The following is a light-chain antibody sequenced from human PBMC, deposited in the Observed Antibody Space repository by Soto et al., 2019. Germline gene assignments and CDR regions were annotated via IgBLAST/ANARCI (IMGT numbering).Light chain of an antibody. Sequence: QSVLTQPASVSGSPGQSITVSCTGTSSDIGDSDFVSWYQQCPGRVPKLIIYDVHKRPSGVSDRFSGSKSASTASLTISGLQTEYEADYSCCSYTTSKTWVFGGGTQLTVL. V-gene: IGLV2-14*01. CDR3: CSYTTSKTWV. CDR1: SSDIGDSDF. J-gene: IGLJ3*02. CDR2: DVH.